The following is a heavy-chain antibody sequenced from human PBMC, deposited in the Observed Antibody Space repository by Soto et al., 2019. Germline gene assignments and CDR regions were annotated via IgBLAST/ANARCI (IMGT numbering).Heavy chain of an antibody. CDR2: ISAYNGYT. CDR3: ARVGYYYGSGSDVFDP. CDR1: GYTFTSHS. J-gene: IGHJ5*02. V-gene: IGHV1-18*04. Sequence: QVQLVQSGAEVKKPGASVKVSCKASGYTFTSHSIIWVRRAPGEGLEWVGWISAYNGYTNSAENFQGRVTMTTDASTNTAYMELRSVRSDDTAVYYCARVGYYYGSGSDVFDPWGQGTLVTVSS. D-gene: IGHD3-10*01.